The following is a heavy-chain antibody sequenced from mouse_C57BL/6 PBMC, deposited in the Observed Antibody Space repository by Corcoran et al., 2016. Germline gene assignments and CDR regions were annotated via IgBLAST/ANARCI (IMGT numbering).Heavy chain of an antibody. D-gene: IGHD2-5*01. CDR1: GYTFTSYW. Sequence: QVQLQQPGAELVKPGASVKLSCKASGYTFTSYWMQWVKQRPGQGLEWIGEIDPSDSYTNYNQKFKGKATLTVDTSSSTAYMQLSSLTSEDSAVYYCAPRDYSNYVGYWGQGTTLTVSS. CDR2: IDPSDSYT. CDR3: APRDYSNYVGY. V-gene: IGHV1-50*01. J-gene: IGHJ2*01.